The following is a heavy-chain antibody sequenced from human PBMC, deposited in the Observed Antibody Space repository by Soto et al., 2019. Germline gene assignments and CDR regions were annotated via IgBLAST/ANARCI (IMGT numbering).Heavy chain of an antibody. CDR3: ARSQGSSTSLDIYYYYYYGMDV. J-gene: IGHJ6*02. V-gene: IGHV1-69*01. CDR2: IIPIPGTA. CDR1: GGTFGSYA. Sequence: QVQLVQSGAEVKKPGSSVKVSCKASGGTFGSYAISWVRQAPGQGLEWMGGIIPIPGTANYAQKFQGRVTIAADESTSTAYMELSSLRSEDTAVYYCARSQGSSTSLDIYYYYYYGMDVWGQGTMVTVSS. D-gene: IGHD2-2*01.